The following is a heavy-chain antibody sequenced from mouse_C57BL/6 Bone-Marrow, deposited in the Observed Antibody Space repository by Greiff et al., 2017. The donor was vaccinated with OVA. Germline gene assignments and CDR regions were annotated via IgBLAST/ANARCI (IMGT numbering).Heavy chain of an antibody. V-gene: IGHV1-18*01. CDR3: ARIYYDYDGGGLYAMDY. CDR2: INPNNGGT. J-gene: IGHJ4*01. Sequence: VQLQQSGPELVKPGASVKIPCKASGYTFTDYNMDWVKQSHGKSLEWIGDINPNNGGTIYNQKFKGKATLTVDKSSSTAYMELRSLTSEYTAVYYCARIYYDYDGGGLYAMDYWGQGTSVTVSS. CDR1: GYTFTDYN. D-gene: IGHD2-4*01.